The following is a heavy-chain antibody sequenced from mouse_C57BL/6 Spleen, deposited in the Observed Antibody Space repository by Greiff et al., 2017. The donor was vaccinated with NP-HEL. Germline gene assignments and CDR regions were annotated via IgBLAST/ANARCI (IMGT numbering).Heavy chain of an antibody. J-gene: IGHJ2*01. D-gene: IGHD1-1*01. CDR2: ISDGGSYT. CDR1: GFTFSSYA. V-gene: IGHV5-4*01. Sequence: EVNVVESGGGLVKPGGSLKLSCAASGFTFSSYAMSWVRQTPEKRLEWVATISDGGSYTYYPANVKGRFTISRDNAKNNLYLQMSHLKSEDTAMYYCAREAPDYYGSSYDYWGQGTTLTVSS. CDR3: AREAPDYYGSSYDY.